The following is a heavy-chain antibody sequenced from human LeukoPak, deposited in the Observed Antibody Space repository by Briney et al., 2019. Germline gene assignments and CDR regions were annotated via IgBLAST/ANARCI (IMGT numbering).Heavy chain of an antibody. Sequence: PSETLSLTCAVSGGSISSSNWWSWVRQPPGKGLEWIGEIYHSGSTNYNPSLKSRVTISADKSKNQFSLKLSSVTAADTAVYYCASRKKRDYPFDYWGQGTLVTVSS. J-gene: IGHJ4*02. CDR2: IYHSGST. CDR3: ASRKKRDYPFDY. V-gene: IGHV4-4*02. CDR1: GGSISSSNW. D-gene: IGHD4-17*01.